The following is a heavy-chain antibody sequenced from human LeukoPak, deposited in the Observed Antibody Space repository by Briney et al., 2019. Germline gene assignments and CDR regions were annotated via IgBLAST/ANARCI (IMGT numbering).Heavy chain of an antibody. Sequence: GGSLRLSCAASGFTFSSYWMHWVRQAPGKGLVWVSRINSDGSSTSYADSVKGRFTISRDNAKNTLYLQMNSLRAEDTAVYYCATLAAAPGGGFIFDYWGQGTLVTVSS. CDR3: ATLAAAPGGGFIFDY. CDR2: INSDGSST. J-gene: IGHJ4*02. CDR1: GFTFSSYW. V-gene: IGHV3-74*01. D-gene: IGHD6-13*01.